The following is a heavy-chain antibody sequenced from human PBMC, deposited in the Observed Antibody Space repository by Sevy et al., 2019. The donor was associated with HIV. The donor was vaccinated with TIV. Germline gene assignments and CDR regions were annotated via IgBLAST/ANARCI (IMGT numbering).Heavy chain of an antibody. J-gene: IGHJ6*02. D-gene: IGHD6-6*01. CDR3: ARDSYSSSSGVSYYYGMDV. CDR2: ISSSSSTI. V-gene: IGHV3-48*01. Sequence: GGSPRLSCAASGFTFSSYSMNWVRQAPGKGLEWVSYISSSSSTIYYADSVKGRFTISRDNAKNSLYLQMNSLRAEDTAVYYCARDSYSSSSGVSYYYGMDVWGQGTTVTVSS. CDR1: GFTFSSYS.